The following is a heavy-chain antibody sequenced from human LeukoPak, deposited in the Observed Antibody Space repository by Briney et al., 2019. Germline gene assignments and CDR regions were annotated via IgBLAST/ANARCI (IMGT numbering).Heavy chain of an antibody. D-gene: IGHD3-22*01. Sequence: GGSLRLSCAASGFTFDDYAMHWVRQAPGKGLEWVAVISADGRSTYHADSVKGRFTISRDISKNTLYLQMNSLRAEDTAVYYCAKVAGSSGYYPEFWGQGTLVTVSS. V-gene: IGHV3-23*01. CDR2: ISADGRST. J-gene: IGHJ4*02. CDR1: GFTFDDYA. CDR3: AKVAGSSGYYPEF.